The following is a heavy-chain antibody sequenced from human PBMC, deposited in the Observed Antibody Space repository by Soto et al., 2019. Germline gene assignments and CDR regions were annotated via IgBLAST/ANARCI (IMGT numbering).Heavy chain of an antibody. Sequence: QVQLVQSGAEVKTPGSSVKVSCKASEGIFSTYAISWVRQAPGQGLEWMGGIIPILGTANYAQNFQGRVTITADESTSTAYMELSSLRSDDTAVFYCARGGRYCSGGTCTYYYGMDVWGQGTTVTVSS. J-gene: IGHJ6*02. D-gene: IGHD2-15*01. CDR1: EGIFSTYA. CDR2: IIPILGTA. V-gene: IGHV1-69*01. CDR3: ARGGRYCSGGTCTYYYGMDV.